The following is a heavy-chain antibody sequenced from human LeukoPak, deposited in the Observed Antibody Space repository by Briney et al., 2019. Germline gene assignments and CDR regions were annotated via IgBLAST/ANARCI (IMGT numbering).Heavy chain of an antibody. V-gene: IGHV4-59*01. D-gene: IGHD1-26*01. CDR2: IYYSGST. CDR3: ARTRGGTYWYYFDC. J-gene: IGHJ4*02. Sequence: SETLSLTCTVSGGSISSYYWSWIRQPPGKGLEWIGYIYYSGSTNYNPSLKSRVTISVDTSKNQFSLKLSSVTAADTAVYYCARTRGGTYWYYFDCWGQGTLVTVSS. CDR1: GGSISSYY.